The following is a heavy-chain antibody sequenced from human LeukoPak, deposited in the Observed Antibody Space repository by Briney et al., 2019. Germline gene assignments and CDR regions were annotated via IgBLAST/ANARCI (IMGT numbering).Heavy chain of an antibody. D-gene: IGHD3-10*01. J-gene: IGHJ4*02. CDR2: INHSGST. CDR1: GGSFSGYY. V-gene: IGHV4-34*01. Sequence: SETLSLTCAVYGGSFSGYYWRWIRQPPGKGLEWIGEINHSGSTNYNPSLKSRVTISVDTSKNQFSLKLSSVTAADTAVYYCARGRRSYYYGSGSYYAAYDYWGQGTLVTVSS. CDR3: ARGRRSYYYGSGSYYAAYDY.